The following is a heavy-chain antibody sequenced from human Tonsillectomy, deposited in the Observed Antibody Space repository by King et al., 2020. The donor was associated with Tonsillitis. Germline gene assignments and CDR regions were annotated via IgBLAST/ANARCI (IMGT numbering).Heavy chain of an antibody. CDR3: ARAYSSSSVAGAFDI. D-gene: IGHD6-6*01. CDR2: ISGRSITI. J-gene: IGHJ3*02. CDR1: GFTFSDYY. Sequence: VQLVESGGGLVKPGGSLRLSCAASGFTFSDYYMSWIRQAPGKGLEWVSYISGRSITIYYADSVKGRFTISRDNAKNSLYLQMNSLRAEDTAVYYCARAYSSSSVAGAFDIWGQGTMVTVSS. V-gene: IGHV3-11*01.